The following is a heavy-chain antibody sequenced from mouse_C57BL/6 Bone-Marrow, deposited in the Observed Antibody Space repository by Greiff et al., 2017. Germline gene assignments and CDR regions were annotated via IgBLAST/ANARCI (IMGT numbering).Heavy chain of an antibody. CDR1: GYTFTSYW. CDR2: IDPSDSYT. Sequence: QVQLQQPGAELVKPGASVKLSCKASGYTFTSYWMQWVKQRPGQGLEWIGEIDPSDSYTNYNQKFKGKATLTVDTSSSTAYMQLSSLTSEDSAVYYCGGCYGYFYYFDYWGQGTTLTVSS. CDR3: GGCYGYFYYFDY. V-gene: IGHV1-50*01. D-gene: IGHD2-2*01. J-gene: IGHJ2*01.